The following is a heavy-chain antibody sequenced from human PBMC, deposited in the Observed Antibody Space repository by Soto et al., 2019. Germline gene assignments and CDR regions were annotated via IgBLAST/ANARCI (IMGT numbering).Heavy chain of an antibody. J-gene: IGHJ4*02. D-gene: IGHD3-10*01. V-gene: IGHV3-30-3*01. Sequence: GSLRLSCAASGFTFSSYAMHWVRQAPGKGLEWVAVISYDGSNKYYADSVKGRFTISRDNSKNTLYLQMNSLRAEDTAVYYCARDLEVRGVLDYWGQGTLVTVSS. CDR2: ISYDGSNK. CDR1: GFTFSSYA. CDR3: ARDLEVRGVLDY.